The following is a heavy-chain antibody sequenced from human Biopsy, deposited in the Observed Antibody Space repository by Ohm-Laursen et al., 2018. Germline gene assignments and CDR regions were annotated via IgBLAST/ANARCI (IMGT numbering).Heavy chain of an antibody. J-gene: IGHJ4*02. V-gene: IGHV4-59*01. Sequence: SETLSLTCTVSGGSIRSYYWNWIRQPPGKGLEWIGYIYYSGATDYSPSLKSRVTISIDKSKNQFFLKLSPLTAEDTAVYYCARDDAVTVIRGLYYWGQGALVTVSS. D-gene: IGHD2-21*02. CDR3: ARDDAVTVIRGLYY. CDR2: IYYSGAT. CDR1: GGSIRSYY.